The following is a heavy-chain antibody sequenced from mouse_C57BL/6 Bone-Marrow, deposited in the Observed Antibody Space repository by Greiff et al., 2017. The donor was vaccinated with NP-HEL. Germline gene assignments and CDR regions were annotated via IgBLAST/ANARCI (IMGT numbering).Heavy chain of an antibody. CDR3: ARDGIYYDYDEGGFDY. Sequence: EVQRVESGGGLVKPGGSLKLSCAASGFTFSSYAMSWVRQTPEKRLEWVATISDGGSYTYYPDNVKGRFTISRDNAKNNLYLQMSHLKSEDTAMYCCARDGIYYDYDEGGFDYWGQGTTLTVSS. CDR1: GFTFSSYA. D-gene: IGHD2-4*01. CDR2: ISDGGSYT. J-gene: IGHJ2*01. V-gene: IGHV5-4*01.